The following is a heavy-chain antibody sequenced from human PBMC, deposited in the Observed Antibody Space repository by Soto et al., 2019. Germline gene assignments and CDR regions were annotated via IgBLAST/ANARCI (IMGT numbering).Heavy chain of an antibody. CDR3: ATGFGSRYCSGGSCYSYPPPYYYGMDV. CDR1: GYTFTSYY. Sequence: ASVKVSCKASGYTFTSYYMHWVRQAPGQGLEWMGIINPSGGSTSYAQKFQGRVTMTRDTSTSTVYMELSSLRSEDTAVYYCATGFGSRYCSGGSCYSYPPPYYYGMDVWGQGTTVTVSS. J-gene: IGHJ6*02. CDR2: INPSGGST. V-gene: IGHV1-46*01. D-gene: IGHD2-15*01.